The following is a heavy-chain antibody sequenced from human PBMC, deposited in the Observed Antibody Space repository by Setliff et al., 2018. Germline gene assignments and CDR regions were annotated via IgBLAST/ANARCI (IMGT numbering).Heavy chain of an antibody. CDR2: ISGGGSRT. Sequence: LRLSCAASGFTFSSYAINWVRQGPGKGLEWVSAISGGGSRTYYSDSVKGRFTISRDNSKNTLYLQMSSLRADDTAVYYCARDTSGRDAFDIWGQGTVVTVSS. V-gene: IGHV3-23*01. J-gene: IGHJ3*02. CDR1: GFTFSSYA. CDR3: ARDTSGRDAFDI. D-gene: IGHD6-19*01.